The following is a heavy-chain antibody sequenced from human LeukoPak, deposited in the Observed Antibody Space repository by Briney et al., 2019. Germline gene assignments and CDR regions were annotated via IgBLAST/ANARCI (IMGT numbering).Heavy chain of an antibody. Sequence: SVKVSCKASGGTFSSYAISWVRQAPGQGLEWMGGIIPSFGTANYAQKFQGRVTITADESTSTAYMELSSLRSEDTAVYYCAGPKYYYDSSGYYYYFDYWGQGTLVTVPT. CDR1: GGTFSSYA. V-gene: IGHV1-69*01. CDR2: IIPSFGTA. D-gene: IGHD3-22*01. J-gene: IGHJ4*02. CDR3: AGPKYYYDSSGYYYYFDY.